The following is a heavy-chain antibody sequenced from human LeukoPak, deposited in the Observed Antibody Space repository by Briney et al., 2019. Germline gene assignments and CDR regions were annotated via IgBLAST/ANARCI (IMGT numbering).Heavy chain of an antibody. CDR1: GLRSSSYW. D-gene: IGHD1-26*01. Sequence: GSLRLSCATSGLRSSSYWMSWVRQAPGKGLEWVANIDQDESERNYVDSAKGRFTISRDGAKNSVYLQMNSLKDEDTAVYYCAIAVGWELGYWGQGTLVTVSS. CDR2: IDQDESER. V-gene: IGHV3-7*01. J-gene: IGHJ4*02. CDR3: AIAVGWELGY.